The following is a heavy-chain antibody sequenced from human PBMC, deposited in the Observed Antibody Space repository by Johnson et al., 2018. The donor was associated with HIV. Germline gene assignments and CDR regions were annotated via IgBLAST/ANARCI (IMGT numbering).Heavy chain of an antibody. CDR2: IKQHGSEK. CDR3: ARSNSGSYLHAFDI. D-gene: IGHD1-26*01. CDR1: GFTFDDYG. J-gene: IGHJ3*02. Sequence: VQLVESVGGVVRPGGSLRLSCAASGFTFDDYGMSWVRQAPGKGLEWVANIKQHGSEKYYVDSVKGRFIISRDNAKNSLYLQMNSLRAEDTAVYYCARSNSGSYLHAFDIWGQGTMVTVSS. V-gene: IGHV3-7*03.